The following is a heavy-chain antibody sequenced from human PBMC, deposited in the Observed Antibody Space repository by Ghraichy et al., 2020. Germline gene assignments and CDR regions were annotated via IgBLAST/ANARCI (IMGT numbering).Heavy chain of an antibody. CDR1: GGSLRDYY. CDR2: INHSGSS. Sequence: SETLSLTCAVYGGSLRDYYWNWIRQPPGKGLEWIGEINHSGSSNYNPSLKSRVTISVDTSKNQFSLKLNSVTAADTAVYYCARLPFLDGPSFVGYYGMDVWGQGTTVTVSS. CDR3: ARLPFLDGPSFVGYYGMDV. D-gene: IGHD3-3*02. J-gene: IGHJ6*02. V-gene: IGHV4-34*01.